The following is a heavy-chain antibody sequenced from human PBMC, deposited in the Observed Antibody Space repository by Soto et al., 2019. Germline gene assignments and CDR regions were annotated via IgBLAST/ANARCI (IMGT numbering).Heavy chain of an antibody. J-gene: IGHJ6*02. Sequence: SETLSLTCTVSGGSISSGGYYWSWIRQHPGKGLEWIGYIYYSGSTNYNPSLKSRVTISVDTSKNQFSLKLSSVTAADTAVYYCARERSGSYLVRFYYYYGMDVWGQGTTVTVSS. D-gene: IGHD1-26*01. CDR3: ARERSGSYLVRFYYYYGMDV. CDR2: IYYSGST. V-gene: IGHV4-31*03. CDR1: GGSISSGGYY.